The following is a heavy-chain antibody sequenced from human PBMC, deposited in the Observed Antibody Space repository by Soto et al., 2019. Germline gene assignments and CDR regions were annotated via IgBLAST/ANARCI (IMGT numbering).Heavy chain of an antibody. J-gene: IGHJ3*02. Sequence: PSETLSLTCTVSGGSISSSSYYWGWIRQPPGKGLEWIGSIYYSGSTYYNPSLKSRVTISVDTSKNQFSLKLSSVTAADTAVYYCAREVVGYDILTGYYKALGAFDIWGQGTMVTVSS. CDR3: AREVVGYDILTGYYKALGAFDI. CDR1: GGSISSSSYY. D-gene: IGHD3-9*01. CDR2: IYYSGST. V-gene: IGHV4-39*07.